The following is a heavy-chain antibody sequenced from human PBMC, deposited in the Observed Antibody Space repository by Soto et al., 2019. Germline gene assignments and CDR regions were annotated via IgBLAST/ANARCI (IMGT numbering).Heavy chain of an antibody. V-gene: IGHV6-1*01. CDR1: GDSVSSNSAA. D-gene: IGHD6-6*01. Sequence: PSPALSLTCVISGDSVSSNSAAWNWIRQSPSRGLEWLGRTYYRSKWYDDYAVSVRSRITINPDTSKNQFSLQLNSVTPEDTAVYYCARVDLRRSSLFWFDPWGQGTLVTVSS. CDR2: TYYRSKWYD. J-gene: IGHJ5*02. CDR3: ARVDLRRSSLFWFDP.